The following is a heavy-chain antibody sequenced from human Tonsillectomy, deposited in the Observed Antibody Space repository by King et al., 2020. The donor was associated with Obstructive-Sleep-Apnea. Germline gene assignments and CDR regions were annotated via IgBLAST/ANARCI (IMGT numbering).Heavy chain of an antibody. V-gene: IGHV4-34*01. J-gene: IGHJ6*02. CDR3: ARGTWDCSGGICYSYYGMDV. Sequence: QVQLQQWGAGLLKPSETLSLTCAVYGGSFTGYYWSWLRQPPGKGLEWIGEINHSGSTNYNPSLKSRVSISVDTSKNQFSLKVSSVTAADTAVYYCARGTWDCSGGICYSYYGMDVWGQGTTVTVSS. CDR1: GGSFTGYY. CDR2: INHSGST. D-gene: IGHD2-15*01.